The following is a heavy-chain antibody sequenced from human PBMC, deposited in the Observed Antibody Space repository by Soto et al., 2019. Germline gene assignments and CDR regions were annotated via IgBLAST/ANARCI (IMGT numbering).Heavy chain of an antibody. CDR2: FYNTGST. J-gene: IGHJ4*02. CDR1: GFNVSSNY. Sequence: PGGSLRLSCAASGFNVSSNYMSWVRQAPGRGLEWVSIFYNTGSTYYADSVKGRFTISRHNSKNTLYLQMNSLRPEDTAVYYCARGYCSRTTCSAEPFDYWGQGTXVTVSS. D-gene: IGHD2-2*01. V-gene: IGHV3-53*04. CDR3: ARGYCSRTTCSAEPFDY.